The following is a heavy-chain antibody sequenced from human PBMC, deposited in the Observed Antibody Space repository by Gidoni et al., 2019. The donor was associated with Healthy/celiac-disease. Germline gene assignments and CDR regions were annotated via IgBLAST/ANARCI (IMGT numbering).Heavy chain of an antibody. CDR3: ARGLPSGSYSSYGDY. D-gene: IGHD1-26*01. J-gene: IGHJ4*02. V-gene: IGHV4-34*01. CDR2: INHSGST. Sequence: GLEWIGEINHSGSTNYNPSLKSRVTISVDTSKNQFSLKLSSVTAADTAVYYCARGLPSGSYSSYGDYWGQGTLVTVSS.